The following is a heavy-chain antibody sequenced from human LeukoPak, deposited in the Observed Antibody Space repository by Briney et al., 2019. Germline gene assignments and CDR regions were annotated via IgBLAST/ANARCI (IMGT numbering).Heavy chain of an antibody. D-gene: IGHD6-6*01. CDR3: ARDPIFYEYSSSPSGNWFDP. Sequence: GAPVKVSCKASGYIFTSYYMHWVRQAPGQGLEWMGIINPSGGSTSYAQKFQGRVTMTRDTSTSTVYMELSSLRSEDTAVYYCARDPIFYEYSSSPSGNWFDPWGQGTLVTVSS. J-gene: IGHJ5*02. CDR1: GYIFTSYY. V-gene: IGHV1-46*01. CDR2: INPSGGST.